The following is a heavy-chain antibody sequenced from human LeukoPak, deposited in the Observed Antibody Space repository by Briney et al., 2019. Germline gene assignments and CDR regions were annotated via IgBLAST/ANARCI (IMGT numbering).Heavy chain of an antibody. V-gene: IGHV4-61*02. D-gene: IGHD2-2*01. J-gene: IGHJ3*02. CDR2: IYTSGST. CDR3: ARAPGCSSTSCYPGSDAFDI. Sequence: SQTLSLTCTVSGGSISSGSYYWSWIRQPAGKGLEWIGRIYTSGSTNYNPSLKSRVTISVDTSKNPFSLKLSSVTAADTAVYYCARAPGCSSTSCYPGSDAFDIWGQGTMVTVSS. CDR1: GGSISSGSYY.